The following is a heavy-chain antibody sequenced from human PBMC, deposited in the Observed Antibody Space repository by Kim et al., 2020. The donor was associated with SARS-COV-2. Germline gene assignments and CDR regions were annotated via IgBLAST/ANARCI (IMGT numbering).Heavy chain of an antibody. V-gene: IGHV3-7*01. CDR1: GFTFSSYW. CDR2: IKQDGNQK. D-gene: IGHD6-19*01. J-gene: IGHJ3*02. Sequence: GGSLRLSCAASGFTFSSYWRTWVRQAPGKGLEWVANIKQDGNQKYYVDSVKGRFTISRENAKNSLYLQMNSLRAEDTAVYYCARDGDLYSSGKDAFDIWGQGTMVTVSS. CDR3: ARDGDLYSSGKDAFDI.